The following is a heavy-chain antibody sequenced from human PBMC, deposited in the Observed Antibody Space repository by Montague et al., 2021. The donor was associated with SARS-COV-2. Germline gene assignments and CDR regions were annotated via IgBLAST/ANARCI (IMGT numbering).Heavy chain of an antibody. Sequence: SETLSLTCAVSGGSISSSNWWSWVRQPPGKGLEWMGEIYHSGNTNYNPSLRSRLTISVDTSKNQFSLRRSSITAADTAVYYWERSSNLGARRFDYWGQGTLVTVSS. CDR1: GGSISSSNW. D-gene: IGHD3-16*01. CDR3: ERSSNLGARRFDY. J-gene: IGHJ4*02. V-gene: IGHV4-4*02. CDR2: IYHSGNT.